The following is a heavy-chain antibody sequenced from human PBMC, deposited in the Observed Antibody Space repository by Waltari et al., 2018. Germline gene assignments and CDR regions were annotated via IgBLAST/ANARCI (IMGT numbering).Heavy chain of an antibody. CDR3: LREGGRGYGTYYADY. CDR1: GYTFSGHY. CDR2: INPKSGGT. Sequence: QVQLVQSGADVKKPWASVKVSCKASGYTFSGHYLPWVRQAPGQGPEWMGWINPKSGGTKYAQNFQGRVIMTRDSSISTAYMELTSLMYDDTAVYYCLREGGRGYGTYYADYWGLGTVVTVSS. V-gene: IGHV1-2*02. J-gene: IGHJ4*02. D-gene: IGHD3-10*01.